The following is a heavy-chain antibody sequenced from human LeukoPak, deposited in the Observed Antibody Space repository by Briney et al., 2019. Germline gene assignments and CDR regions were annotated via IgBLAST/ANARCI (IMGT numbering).Heavy chain of an antibody. J-gene: IGHJ3*02. CDR3: ARDRSYYDSSGYYTDAFDI. V-gene: IGHV4-4*07. CDR1: AGSVSSYY. D-gene: IGHD3-22*01. CDR2: IYTSGST. Sequence: SETLSLTCTVYAGSVSSYYWSWIRQPAGKGLEWIGRIYTSGSTNYNPSLKSRVTMSVDTSKNQFSLKLSSVTAADTAVYYCARDRSYYDSSGYYTDAFDIWGQGTMVTVSS.